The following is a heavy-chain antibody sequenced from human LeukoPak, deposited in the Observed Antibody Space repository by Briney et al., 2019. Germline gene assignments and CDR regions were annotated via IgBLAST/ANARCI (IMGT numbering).Heavy chain of an antibody. CDR2: ISAYNGNT. Sequence: ASVKVSCKASGGTFSSYAISWVRQAPGQGLEWMGWISAYNGNTNYAQKLQGRVTMTTDTSTSTAYMELRSLRSDDTAVYYCARSVGGVVTVYYFDYWGQGTLVTVSS. D-gene: IGHD3-3*01. CDR3: ARSVGGVVTVYYFDY. CDR1: GGTFSSYA. J-gene: IGHJ4*02. V-gene: IGHV1-18*01.